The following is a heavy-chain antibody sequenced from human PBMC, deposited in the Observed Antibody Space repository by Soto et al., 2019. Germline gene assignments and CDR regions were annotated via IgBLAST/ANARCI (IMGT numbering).Heavy chain of an antibody. CDR2: ISAYNGNT. J-gene: IGHJ6*02. CDR3: ARAEGVTTDYYYYGMDV. V-gene: IGHV1-18*01. Sequence: ASVKVSCKASGYTFTSYGISWVRQAPGQGLEWMGWISAYNGNTNYAQKLQGRVTMTTDTSTSTAYMELRSLRSDDTAVYYCARAEGVTTDYYYYGMDVWGQGTTVTVSS. D-gene: IGHD4-17*01. CDR1: GYTFTSYG.